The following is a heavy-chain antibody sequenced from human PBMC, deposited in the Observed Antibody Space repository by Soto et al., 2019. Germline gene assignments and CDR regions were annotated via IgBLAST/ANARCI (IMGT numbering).Heavy chain of an antibody. J-gene: IGHJ3*02. D-gene: IGHD6-19*01. CDR3: ARVESFTGIAVAGTMVDAFDI. CDR1: GFTVSSNY. V-gene: IGHV3-66*01. CDR2: IYSGGST. Sequence: EVQLVESGGGLVQPGGSLRLSCAASGFTVSSNYMSWVRQAPGKGLEWVSVIYSGGSTYYADSVKGRFTISRDNSKNTLYLQMNSLRAEDTAVYYCARVESFTGIAVAGTMVDAFDIWGQGTMVTVSS.